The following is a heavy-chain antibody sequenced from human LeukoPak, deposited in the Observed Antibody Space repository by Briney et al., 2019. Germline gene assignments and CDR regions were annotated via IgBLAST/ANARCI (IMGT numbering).Heavy chain of an antibody. J-gene: IGHJ6*02. V-gene: IGHV3-30*18. Sequence: PGGSLRLSCAASGFTFSTYAMHWVRRAPGKGLEWVAVVSSDRNTRYYADSVRGRFTISRDNSKNTLYLQMNSLRAEDTAVYYCAKKLESALDVWGQGTTVTVSS. CDR3: AKKLESALDV. CDR1: GFTFSTYA. D-gene: IGHD3-3*01. CDR2: VSSDRNTR.